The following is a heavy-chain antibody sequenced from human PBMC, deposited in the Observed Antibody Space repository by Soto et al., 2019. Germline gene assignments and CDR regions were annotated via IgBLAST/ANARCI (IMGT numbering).Heavy chain of an antibody. CDR3: ARLGGHYYYYMDV. V-gene: IGHV3-7*01. CDR1: GFTFSSYW. CDR2: IKQDGSEK. J-gene: IGHJ6*03. Sequence: GGSLRLSCAASGFTFSSYWMSWVRQAPGKGLEWVANIKQDGSEKYYVDSVKGRFTISRDNAKNSLYLQMNSLRAEDTAVYYCARLGGHYYYYMDVWGKGTTVTVSS. D-gene: IGHD1-26*01.